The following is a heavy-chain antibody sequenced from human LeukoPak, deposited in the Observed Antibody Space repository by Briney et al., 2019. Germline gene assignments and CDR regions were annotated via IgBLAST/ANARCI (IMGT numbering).Heavy chain of an antibody. V-gene: IGHV3-23*01. Sequence: GGSLRLSCAASGFTFSSYALSWVRQAPGKGLEWVSAISGSGGSTYYADSVKGRFTISRDNSKNTLYLQMISLRAEDTAVYYCAKVSRAITGTNYYGMDVWGQGTTVTVSS. CDR1: GFTFSSYA. CDR2: ISGSGGST. D-gene: IGHD1-20*01. J-gene: IGHJ6*02. CDR3: AKVSRAITGTNYYGMDV.